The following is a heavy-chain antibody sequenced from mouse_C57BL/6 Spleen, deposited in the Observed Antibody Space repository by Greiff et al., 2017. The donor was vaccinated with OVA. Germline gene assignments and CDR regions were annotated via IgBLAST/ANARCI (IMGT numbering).Heavy chain of an antibody. J-gene: IGHJ1*03. Sequence: QVHVKQSGPELVKPGASVKLSCKASGYTFTSYDINWVKQRPGQGLEWIGWIYPRDGSTKYNEKFKGKATLTVDTSSSTAYMELHSLTSEDSAVYFCARYYSNYDWYFDVWGTGTTVTVSS. CDR3: ARYYSNYDWYFDV. CDR2: IYPRDGST. D-gene: IGHD2-5*01. V-gene: IGHV1-85*01. CDR1: GYTFTSYD.